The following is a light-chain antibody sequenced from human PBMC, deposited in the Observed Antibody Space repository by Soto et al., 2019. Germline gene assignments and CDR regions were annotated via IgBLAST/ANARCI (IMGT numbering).Light chain of an antibody. CDR1: RSVSSY. CDR2: DAS. CDR3: QQRSNWPPLYT. V-gene: IGKV3-11*01. J-gene: IGKJ2*01. Sequence: EIVLTQSPATLSLSPGERATLSCRASRSVSSYLAWYQQKPGQAPRLLIYDASNTATGIPARFSGSGSGTDFTLTLSSLEPEHFAVYSCQQRSNWPPLYTFGQGTKLEIK.